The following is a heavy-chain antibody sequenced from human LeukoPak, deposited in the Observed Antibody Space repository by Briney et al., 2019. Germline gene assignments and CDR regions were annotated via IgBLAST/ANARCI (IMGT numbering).Heavy chain of an antibody. J-gene: IGHJ4*02. CDR1: GFTFSSYG. CDR2: ISYDGSNK. D-gene: IGHD3-10*01. V-gene: IGHV3-30*03. Sequence: GGSLRLSCAASGFTFSSYGMHWVRQAPGKGLEWVAVISYDGSNKYYADSVKGRFTISRDNSKNTLYLQMNSLRAEDTAVYYCARVSYGSGSYYNVWGQGTLVTVSS. CDR3: ARVSYGSGSYYNV.